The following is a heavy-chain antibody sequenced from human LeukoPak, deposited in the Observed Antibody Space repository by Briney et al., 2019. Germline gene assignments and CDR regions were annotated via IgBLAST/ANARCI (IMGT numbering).Heavy chain of an antibody. CDR1: GFIFRSYA. J-gene: IGHJ4*02. CDR3: AKDTIAQLFDY. CDR2: ISGGST. V-gene: IGHV3-23*01. Sequence: GGSLRLSCAASGFIFRSYAMSWVRQAPGKGLEWVSVISGGSTYYADSVKGRFTISRDNSKNTLYLQMNSLRAEDTAVYYCAKDTIAQLFDYWGQGTLVTVSS. D-gene: IGHD3-10*01.